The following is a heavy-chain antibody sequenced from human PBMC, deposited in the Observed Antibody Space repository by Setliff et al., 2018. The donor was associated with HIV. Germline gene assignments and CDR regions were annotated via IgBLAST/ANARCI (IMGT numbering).Heavy chain of an antibody. V-gene: IGHV3-48*01. D-gene: IGHD6-6*01. CDR1: GFSFSSYS. CDR3: AKDSSSGYYYYYLDV. J-gene: IGHJ6*03. Sequence: GGSLRLSCGASGFSFSSYSMNWVRQAPGKGLEWVSYISPSSTIIYYPDSVKGRFTISRDKSKNTLYLQMDSLRAEDTAAYYCAKDSSSGYYYYYLDVWGKGTTVTVSS. CDR2: ISPSSTII.